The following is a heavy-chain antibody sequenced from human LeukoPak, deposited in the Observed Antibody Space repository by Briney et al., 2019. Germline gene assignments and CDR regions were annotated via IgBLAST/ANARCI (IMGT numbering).Heavy chain of an antibody. D-gene: IGHD1-26*01. CDR2: IIPIFGTA. CDR3: ARDLRQWEPPRGSWFDP. J-gene: IGHJ5*02. CDR1: GYTFTSTD. Sequence: ASVKVSCKASGYTFTSTDINWVRQAPGQGLEWMGGIIPIFGTANYAQKFQGRVTITADESTSTAYMELSSLRSEDTAVYYCARDLRQWEPPRGSWFDPWGQGTLVTVSS. V-gene: IGHV1-69*13.